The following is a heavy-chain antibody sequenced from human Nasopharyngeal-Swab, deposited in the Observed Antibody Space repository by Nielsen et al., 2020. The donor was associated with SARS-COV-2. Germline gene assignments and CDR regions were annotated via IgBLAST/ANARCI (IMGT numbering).Heavy chain of an antibody. D-gene: IGHD3-22*01. J-gene: IGHJ4*02. V-gene: IGHV3-53*01. CDR2: IYSGGST. Sequence: WIRQPPGKGLEWGLVIYSGGSTYYADSVKGRFTISRDNSKNTPYLQMNSLRAEDTAVYYCAREGTTYYYDSSGYYSEYYFDYWGQGTLVTVSS. CDR3: AREGTTYYYDSSGYYSEYYFDY.